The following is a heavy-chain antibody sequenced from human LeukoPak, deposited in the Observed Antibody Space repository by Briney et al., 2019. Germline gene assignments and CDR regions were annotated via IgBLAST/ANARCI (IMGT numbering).Heavy chain of an antibody. D-gene: IGHD3-22*01. V-gene: IGHV3-21*01. CDR1: GFTFSSYS. CDR2: ISSSSSYI. CDR3: ARDYYDSSGYTNWFDP. J-gene: IGHJ5*02. Sequence: PGGSLRLXCAASGFTFSSYSMNWVRQAPGKGLEWVSSISSSSSYIYYADSVKGRFTISRDNAKNSLYLQMNSLRAEDTAVYYCARDYYDSSGYTNWFDPWGQGTLVTVSS.